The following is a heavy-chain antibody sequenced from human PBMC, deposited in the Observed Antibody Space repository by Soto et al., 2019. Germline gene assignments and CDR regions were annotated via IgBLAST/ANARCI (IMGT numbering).Heavy chain of an antibody. CDR1: GDTFTSYY. Sequence: ASVKVSCQAPGDTFTSYYLNWVRQAPGQGLEWMGVINPHGGSTKYAQKFQGRVTMTRDTSRSTVCMELRSLRSDDTAIYYCARSSGGNFGIIIEGSNWFDPWGQGTLVTVSS. J-gene: IGHJ5*02. CDR3: ARSSGGNFGIIIEGSNWFDP. V-gene: IGHV1-46*01. D-gene: IGHD3-3*01. CDR2: INPHGGST.